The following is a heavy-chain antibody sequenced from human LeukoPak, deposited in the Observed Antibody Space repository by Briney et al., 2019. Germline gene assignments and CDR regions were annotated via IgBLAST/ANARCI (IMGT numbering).Heavy chain of an antibody. CDR3: ARVWVAAVEAGNWFDP. J-gene: IGHJ5*02. CDR2: ISAYNGNT. CDR1: GYTVTSYG. Sequence: ASVKVSCKASGYTVTSYGISWVRQAPGQGLEWMRWISAYNGNTNYAQKLQSRVTMTTDTSTSTAYMELRSLRSDDTAVYYCARVWVAAVEAGNWFDPWGQGTLVTVSS. V-gene: IGHV1-18*01. D-gene: IGHD6-19*01.